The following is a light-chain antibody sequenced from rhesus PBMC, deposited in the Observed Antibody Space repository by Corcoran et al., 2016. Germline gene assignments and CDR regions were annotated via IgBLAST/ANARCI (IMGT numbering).Light chain of an antibody. J-gene: IGKJ4*01. CDR1: QGISSW. CDR2: KAS. CDR3: QQYNSAPPT. Sequence: DIQMTQSPSSLSASVGDRVTVTCRASQGISSWLAWYQQKPGKVPKLLIYKASSLQSGVPSRFSGSGSGTEFTLTISSLQPEEFATYYCQQYNSAPPTFGGGTKVEIK. V-gene: IGKV1-21*01.